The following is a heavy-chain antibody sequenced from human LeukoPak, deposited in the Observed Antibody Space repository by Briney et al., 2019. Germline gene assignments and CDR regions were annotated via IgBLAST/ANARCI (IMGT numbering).Heavy chain of an antibody. CDR1: GFTFSSYS. D-gene: IGHD6-19*01. CDR2: ISSSSSTI. J-gene: IGHJ4*02. CDR3: ARGIAVAGTDC. Sequence: GGSLRLSCAASGFTFSSYSMNWVRQAPGKGLEWVSYISSSSSTIYYADSVKGRFTISRDNAKNTLYLQMNTLRAEDTAMYYCARGIAVAGTDCWGQGTLVTVSS. V-gene: IGHV3-48*04.